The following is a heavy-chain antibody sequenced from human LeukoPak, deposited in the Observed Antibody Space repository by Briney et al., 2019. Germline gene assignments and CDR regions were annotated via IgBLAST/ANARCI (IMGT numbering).Heavy chain of an antibody. CDR1: GGSVSSSNW. V-gene: IGHV4-4*02. CDR2: IFHSGST. D-gene: IGHD4-17*01. Sequence: SGTLSLTCAVSGGSVSSSNWWRWVRQPPGKGLEWIGEIFHSGSTNYTPSLKSRVTISLDKSKNHFSLNLTSVTAADTAVYYCARYTPGGTVTPHFDYWGQGTLVTVSS. J-gene: IGHJ4*02. CDR3: ARYTPGGTVTPHFDY.